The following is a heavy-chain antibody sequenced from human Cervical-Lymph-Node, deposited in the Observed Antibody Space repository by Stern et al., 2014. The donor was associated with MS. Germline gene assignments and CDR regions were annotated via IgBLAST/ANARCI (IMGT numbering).Heavy chain of an antibody. Sequence: VQLVESGPGLVKPSQTLSLTCTVSGDSISSGNYYWSWIRQPAGKGLEWLGRIYSSGTTYYNPTLRSRSPISIDTSNTQSSLKLSCVTATDTAVYYCATQGRALAPDWGQGTLVTVSS. CDR1: GDSISSGNYY. CDR3: ATQGRALAPD. J-gene: IGHJ4*02. V-gene: IGHV4-61*02. CDR2: IYSSGTT.